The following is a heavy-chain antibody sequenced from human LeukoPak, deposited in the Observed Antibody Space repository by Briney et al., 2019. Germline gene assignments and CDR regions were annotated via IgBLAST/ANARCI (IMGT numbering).Heavy chain of an antibody. D-gene: IGHD3-22*01. Sequence: ASVKVSCKASGYTFTSYGISWVRQAPGQGLEWMGWISTYNGYTHYAQKLQGRVTMTTDTSTTTAYMELRSLRSDDTAVYYCARGLPPRRNYDSSGYYSYYFDSWGQGTLVTVSS. CDR3: ARGLPPRRNYDSSGYYSYYFDS. V-gene: IGHV1-18*01. CDR2: ISTYNGYT. CDR1: GYTFTSYG. J-gene: IGHJ4*02.